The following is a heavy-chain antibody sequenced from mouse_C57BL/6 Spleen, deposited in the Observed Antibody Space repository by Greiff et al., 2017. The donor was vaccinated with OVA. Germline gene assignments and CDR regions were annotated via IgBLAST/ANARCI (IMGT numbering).Heavy chain of an antibody. D-gene: IGHD2-3*01. CDR2: ISDGGSYT. CDR1: GFTFSSYA. Sequence: EVKLMESGGGLVKPGGSLKLSCAASGFTFSSYAMSWVRQTPEKRLEWVATISDGGSYTYYPDNVKGRFTLSRDNAKNNLYLQMSHLKSEDTAMYYCARDGGWLLHYYFDDWGQGTTLTVSS. CDR3: ARDGGWLLHYYFDD. V-gene: IGHV5-4*01. J-gene: IGHJ2*01.